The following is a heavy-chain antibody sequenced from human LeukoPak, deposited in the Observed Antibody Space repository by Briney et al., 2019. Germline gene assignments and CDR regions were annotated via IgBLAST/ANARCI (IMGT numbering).Heavy chain of an antibody. CDR1: GGSISGYS. CDR2: IYHSGST. CDR3: ARGNAAAAGTAYFQH. Sequence: SETLSLTCTVSGGSISGYSWSWIRQPPGKGLEWIGYIYHSGSTYYNPSLKSRVTISVDRSKNQFSLKLSSVTAADTAVYYCARGNAAAAGTAYFQHWGQGTLVTVSS. J-gene: IGHJ1*01. V-gene: IGHV4-30-2*01. D-gene: IGHD6-13*01.